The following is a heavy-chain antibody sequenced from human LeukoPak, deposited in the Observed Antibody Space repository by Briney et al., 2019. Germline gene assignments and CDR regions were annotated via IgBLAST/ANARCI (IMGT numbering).Heavy chain of an antibody. CDR1: GGSISGYY. Sequence: PSETLPLTCTLSGGSISGYYWSWIRQPPGKGLEWIGYISYTGTTHYNPSLRSRVSISLDTSKNQFSLSLRSMTAADTAVYYCARHMFASGSYQGHWFDPWGQGTLVTVSS. J-gene: IGHJ5*01. CDR2: ISYTGTT. D-gene: IGHD3-10*01. CDR3: ARHMFASGSYQGHWFDP. V-gene: IGHV4-59*01.